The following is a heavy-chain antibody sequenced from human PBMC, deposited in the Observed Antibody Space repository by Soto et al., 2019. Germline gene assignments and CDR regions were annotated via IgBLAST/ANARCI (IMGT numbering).Heavy chain of an antibody. J-gene: IGHJ4*02. CDR3: ARDLPNSGYDGQHPDY. CDR1: GYTFTSYG. Sequence: QVQLVQSGAEVKKPGASVKVSCKASGYTFTSYGISWVRQAPGQGLEWMGWISAYNGNTNYAQKLQGRVTMTTDTTTSTAYMELRSLRSDDTTVYYCARDLPNSGYDGQHPDYWGQGTLVTVSS. D-gene: IGHD5-12*01. V-gene: IGHV1-18*04. CDR2: ISAYNGNT.